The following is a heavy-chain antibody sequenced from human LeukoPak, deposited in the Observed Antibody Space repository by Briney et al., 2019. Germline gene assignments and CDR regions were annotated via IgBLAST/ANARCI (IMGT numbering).Heavy chain of an antibody. J-gene: IGHJ5*02. CDR2: IYYSGST. Sequence: SETLSLTCTVSGVSISSYYWSWIRQPPGKGLEWIGYIYYSGSTNYNPSLKSRVTISVDTSKNQFSLKLSSVTAADTAVYYCARAIAAAATWWFDPWGQGTLVTVSS. V-gene: IGHV4-59*01. CDR1: GVSISSYY. CDR3: ARAIAAAATWWFDP. D-gene: IGHD6-13*01.